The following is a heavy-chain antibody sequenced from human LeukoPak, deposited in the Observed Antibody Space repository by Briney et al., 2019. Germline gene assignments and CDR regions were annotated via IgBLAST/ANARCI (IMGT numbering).Heavy chain of an antibody. D-gene: IGHD6-13*01. CDR3: AKILGYSSSWADY. J-gene: IGHJ4*02. CDR2: ISGSGVST. Sequence: GGSLRLSCAASGFTFSNYARSWVRQAPGKGLEWVSAISGSGVSTYYSDSVKGRFTISRDNTKNTLYLQQNSLRAEDTAVFYCAKILGYSSSWADYWGQGTLVTVSS. V-gene: IGHV3-23*01. CDR1: GFTFSNYA.